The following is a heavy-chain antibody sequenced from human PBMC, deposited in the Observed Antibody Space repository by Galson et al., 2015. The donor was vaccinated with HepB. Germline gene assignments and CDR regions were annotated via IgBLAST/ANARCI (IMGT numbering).Heavy chain of an antibody. V-gene: IGHV3-7*03. Sequence: SLRLSCAASGFTFSSYWLSWVRQAPGKGLECVANVKEDGSEKYFVDSVKGRFTISRDNARNSLYLQMNSLRTEDTAVYYCARVRGDLYDPRTYYFDYWGQGTLGTVSS. CDR2: VKEDGSEK. CDR1: GFTFSSYW. J-gene: IGHJ4*02. D-gene: IGHD3-10*01. CDR3: ARVRGDLYDPRTYYFDY.